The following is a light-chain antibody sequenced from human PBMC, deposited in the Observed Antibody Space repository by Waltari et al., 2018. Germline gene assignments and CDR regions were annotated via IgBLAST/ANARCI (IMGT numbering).Light chain of an antibody. V-gene: IGLV2-23*01. Sequence: QSALTHPASVSGCPGQSRILSSTGTSGVLCDFNLVSWYQQHPDKAPKLIIYQATKRPSEISNRFSGSKSGNTASLTISGVQAEDEADYYCCSYAGSGTLVLGGGTKLTVL. CDR2: QAT. J-gene: IGLJ3*02. CDR1: SGVLCDFNL. CDR3: CSYAGSGTLV.